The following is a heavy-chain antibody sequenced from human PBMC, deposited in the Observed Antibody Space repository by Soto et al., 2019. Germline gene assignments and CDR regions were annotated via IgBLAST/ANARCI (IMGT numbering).Heavy chain of an antibody. D-gene: IGHD6-6*01. Sequence: QVQLVESGGGVVQPGRSLRLSCAASGFTFSSYGMHWVRQAPGKGLEWVAVIWYDGSNKYYADSVKGRFTISRDNSKNTLYLQMNSLRAEDTAVYYCARAGYSSSSGWFDPWGQGTLVTVSS. CDR1: GFTFSSYG. CDR2: IWYDGSNK. J-gene: IGHJ5*02. V-gene: IGHV3-33*01. CDR3: ARAGYSSSSGWFDP.